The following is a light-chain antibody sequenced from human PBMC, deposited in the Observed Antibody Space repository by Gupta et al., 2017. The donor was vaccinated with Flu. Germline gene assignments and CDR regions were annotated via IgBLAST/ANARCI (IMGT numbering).Light chain of an antibody. J-gene: IGKJ1*01. CDR1: QSVSSN. Sequence: EIVLTQPPATLSVSPGEGATLPCRASQSVSSNLAWYQQKPGQAPRLLIYGASTRATGIPARFSGSGSGTDFTLTISSLQSEDFAVYYCQQYNNWPPWTFGQGTKVEIK. CDR2: GAS. V-gene: IGKV3-15*01. CDR3: QQYNNWPPWT.